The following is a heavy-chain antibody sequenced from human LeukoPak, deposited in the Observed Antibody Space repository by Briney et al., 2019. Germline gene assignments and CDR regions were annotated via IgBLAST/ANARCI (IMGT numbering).Heavy chain of an antibody. V-gene: IGHV3-9*01. D-gene: IGHD3-3*01. CDR2: ISWNSGSI. CDR1: GFTFDDYA. J-gene: IGHJ4*02. Sequence: GGSLRLSCTASGFTFDDYAMHWVRQAPGKGLEWVSGISWNSGSIVYADSVKGRFIISRDNAKNSLYLQMNSLRTEDTALYYCAKLRAGRGIFGVGSRHERGYYFDSWGQGTLVTVSS. CDR3: AKLRAGRGIFGVGSRHERGYYFDS.